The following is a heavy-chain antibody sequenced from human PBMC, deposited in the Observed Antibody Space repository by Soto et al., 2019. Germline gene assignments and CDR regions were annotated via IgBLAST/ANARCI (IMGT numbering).Heavy chain of an antibody. V-gene: IGHV4-34*01. CDR3: ARVPQLVLGGTQKYFDY. CDR2: INHSGST. Sequence: LSLTCAVYGGPFSGYYWSWIRQPPGKGLGWIGEINHSGSTNYNPSLKSRVTISVDTSKNQFSLKLSSVTAADTAVYYCARVPQLVLGGTQKYFDYWGQGTLVTVSS. D-gene: IGHD6-13*01. CDR1: GGPFSGYY. J-gene: IGHJ4*02.